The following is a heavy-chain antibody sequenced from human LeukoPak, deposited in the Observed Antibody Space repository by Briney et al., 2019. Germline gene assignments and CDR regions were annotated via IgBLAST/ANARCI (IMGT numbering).Heavy chain of an antibody. J-gene: IGHJ4*02. D-gene: IGHD1-26*01. CDR1: GGSFSGYY. CDR3: ATSRWGRFGY. V-gene: IGHV4-34*01. Sequence: PSETLSLTCAVYGGSFSGYYWSWLRQPPGKGLEWIGEISHSGSTNYNPSLKSRVTISVDTSKNQFSLKRSSVTAADTAVYYCATSRWGRFGYWGQGTLVTVSS. CDR2: ISHSGST.